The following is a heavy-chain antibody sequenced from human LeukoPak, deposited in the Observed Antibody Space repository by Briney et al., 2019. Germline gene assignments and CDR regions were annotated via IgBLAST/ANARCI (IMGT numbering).Heavy chain of an antibody. Sequence: SETLSLTCTVSGGSISSGGYYWSWMRQPPGKGLEWIGYIHYSGSTNYNPSLKSRVTISLETSRTQFSLKMTSVTAADTAVYYCASTEWNYARWGQGTLVTVSS. V-gene: IGHV4-61*08. CDR3: ASTEWNYAR. CDR2: IHYSGST. D-gene: IGHD1-7*01. J-gene: IGHJ4*02. CDR1: GGSISSGGYY.